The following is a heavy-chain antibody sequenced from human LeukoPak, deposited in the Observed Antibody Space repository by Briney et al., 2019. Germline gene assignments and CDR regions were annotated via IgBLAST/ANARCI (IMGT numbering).Heavy chain of an antibody. V-gene: IGHV4-59*08. CDR3: ARLYGGSYYTAFDI. J-gene: IGHJ3*02. D-gene: IGHD1-26*01. Sequence: SETLSLTCTVSGASISSYFWSWIRQPPVKGLEWIGYIYHSGSPNYNPSLKSRVTISLDTSKNRFSLNLTSVTAADTAVYYCARLYGGSYYTAFDIWGQGTMGTVSS. CDR1: GASISSYF. CDR2: IYHSGSP.